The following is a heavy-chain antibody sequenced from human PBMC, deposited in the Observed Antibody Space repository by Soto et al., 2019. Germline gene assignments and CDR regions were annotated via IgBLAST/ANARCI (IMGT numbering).Heavy chain of an antibody. CDR1: GSTFTSYG. Sequence: ASLKVYCKTSGSTFTSYGISCVRHSPGQGLEWMGWISAYNGNTNYAQKLQGRVTMTTDTSTSTAYMELRSLRSDDTAVYYCARGSSVYYDSSGYYYWGQGTLVTAPQ. V-gene: IGHV1-18*01. J-gene: IGHJ4*02. D-gene: IGHD3-22*01. CDR3: ARGSSVYYDSSGYYY. CDR2: ISAYNGNT.